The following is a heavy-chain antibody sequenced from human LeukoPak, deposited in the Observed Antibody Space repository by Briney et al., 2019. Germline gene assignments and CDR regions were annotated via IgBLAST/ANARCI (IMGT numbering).Heavy chain of an antibody. Sequence: PGGSLRLSCAASGFTVSSNYMSWVRQAPGKGLEWVSAISGSGGSTYYADSVKGRFTISRDNSKNTLYLQMNSLRAEDTAVYYCATNYDFWSGYYEEIKGIFDYWGQGTLVTVSS. CDR1: GFTVSSNY. J-gene: IGHJ4*02. D-gene: IGHD3-3*01. CDR3: ATNYDFWSGYYEEIKGIFDY. CDR2: ISGSGGST. V-gene: IGHV3-23*01.